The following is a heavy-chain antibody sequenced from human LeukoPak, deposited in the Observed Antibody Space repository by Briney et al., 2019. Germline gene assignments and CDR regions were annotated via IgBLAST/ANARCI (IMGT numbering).Heavy chain of an antibody. Sequence: GGSLRLSCAASGFTFSLYWMSWVRQAPGKGLEWVATIKGDGSEIYYVDSVKGRFTISRDNAKNSLYLQMNSLRAEDTAVYYCARDISEPSTPVIRGQGALVTVSS. CDR1: GFTFSLYW. D-gene: IGHD1-14*01. V-gene: IGHV3-7*01. J-gene: IGHJ4*02. CDR3: ARDISEPSTPVI. CDR2: IKGDGSEI.